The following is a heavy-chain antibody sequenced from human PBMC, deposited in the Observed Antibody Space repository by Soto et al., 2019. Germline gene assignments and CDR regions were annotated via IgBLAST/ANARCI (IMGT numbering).Heavy chain of an antibody. D-gene: IGHD3-3*01. V-gene: IGHV1-8*01. CDR2: MNPNSGNT. CDR3: ARGYEGHYDFWRFDP. CDR1: GYTFTSYD. J-gene: IGHJ5*02. Sequence: QVQLVQSGAEVKKPGASVKVSCKASGYTFTSYDINWVRQATGQGLEWMGWMNPNSGNTGYAQKFQASLTMPRNTSISTAYMELSSLRSEDTAVYYCARGYEGHYDFWRFDPWGQGTLVTVSS.